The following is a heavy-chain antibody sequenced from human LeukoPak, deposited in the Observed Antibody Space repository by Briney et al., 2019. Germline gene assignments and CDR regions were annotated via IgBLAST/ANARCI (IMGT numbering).Heavy chain of an antibody. Sequence: SGGSLRLSCAASGFTFSNAWMSWVRQAPGKGLEWVGRIKSKTDGGTTDYAAPVKGRFTISRDDSKNTLYLQMNSLKTEDTAVYYCTTDPPDHGSSWYGGLDYWGQGTLVTVSS. CDR2: IKSKTDGGTT. CDR1: GFTFSNAW. CDR3: TTDPPDHGSSWYGGLDY. J-gene: IGHJ4*02. V-gene: IGHV3-15*01. D-gene: IGHD6-13*01.